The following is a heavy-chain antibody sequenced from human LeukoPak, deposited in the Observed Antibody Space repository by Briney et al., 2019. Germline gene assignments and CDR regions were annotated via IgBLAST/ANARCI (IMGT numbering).Heavy chain of an antibody. D-gene: IGHD1-20*01. CDR2: INPNSGCT. V-gene: IGHV1-2*02. CDR3: ARAGITGSLAYFDY. Sequence: SSVKVSCKASGGTFSSYAISWVRQAPGQGLEWMGWINPNSGCTNYAQKFQGRVTMTRDTSISTAYMELSRLRSDDAAVYYCARAGITGSLAYFDYWGQGTLVTVSS. CDR1: GGTFSSYA. J-gene: IGHJ4*02.